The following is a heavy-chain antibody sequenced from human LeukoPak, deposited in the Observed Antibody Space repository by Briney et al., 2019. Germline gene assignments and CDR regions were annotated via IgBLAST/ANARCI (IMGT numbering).Heavy chain of an antibody. Sequence: GGSLRLSCAASGLTFRSYWMHWVRQAPGKGLVGVSRINSDRSSTSYADSVKGRFTISRDNAKNTLYLQMNSLRAEDTDVYYCARDRGAGTGLFDYWGQGTLDTVSS. V-gene: IGHV3-74*01. CDR2: INSDRSST. CDR1: GLTFRSYW. J-gene: IGHJ4*02. D-gene: IGHD6-19*01. CDR3: ARDRGAGTGLFDY.